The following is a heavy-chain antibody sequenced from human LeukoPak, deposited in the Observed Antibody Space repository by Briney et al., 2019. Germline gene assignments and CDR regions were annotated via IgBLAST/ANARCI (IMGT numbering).Heavy chain of an antibody. CDR2: INSGRSYT. CDR3: AKDLTDHGNFDY. CDR1: GFTFRNYW. V-gene: IGHV3-74*01. D-gene: IGHD4-17*01. Sequence: GGSLRLSCAASGFTFRNYWMHWVRQDPGKGLVWVSAINSGRSYTGYAESVKGRFTISRDDAKNTLYLQMNSLRVEDTAVYYCAKDLTDHGNFDYWGQGTLVTVSS. J-gene: IGHJ4*02.